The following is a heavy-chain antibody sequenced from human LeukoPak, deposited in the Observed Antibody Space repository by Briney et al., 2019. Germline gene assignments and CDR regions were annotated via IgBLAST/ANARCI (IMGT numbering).Heavy chain of an antibody. J-gene: IGHJ4*02. CDR3: RSYCSSTSCYAGFDC. D-gene: IGHD2-2*01. V-gene: IGHV3-23*01. CDR1: GFTFSSYA. CDR2: ILDSGGNA. Sequence: PGGSLRLSCAASGFTFSSYAMSWVRQAPGKGLEWVSDILDSGGNAYYADSVKGRFTISRDNSKNTLFPQMNSLRAEDTAVYYCRSYCSSTSCYAGFDCWGRGTLVTVS.